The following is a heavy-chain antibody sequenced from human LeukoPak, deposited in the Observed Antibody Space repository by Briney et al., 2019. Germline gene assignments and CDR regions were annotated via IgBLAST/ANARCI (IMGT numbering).Heavy chain of an antibody. Sequence: SETLSLTCKVSGGSITSYYWNWIRQSPGKGLEWIGYIYYTGSTNSNPSLKSRLTISLDTSKKQFSLKLSSVTAADTAIYYCASSYFYDGNRYFDYWGQGALVTVSS. V-gene: IGHV4-59*08. D-gene: IGHD3-22*01. CDR3: ASSYFYDGNRYFDY. J-gene: IGHJ4*02. CDR2: IYYTGST. CDR1: GGSITSYY.